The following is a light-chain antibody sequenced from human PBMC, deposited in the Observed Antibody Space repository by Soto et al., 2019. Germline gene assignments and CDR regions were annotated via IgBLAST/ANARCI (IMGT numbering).Light chain of an antibody. Sequence: QSVLTQPPSVSEAPRQRVTISCSGGISNIRKNSFNWYQQLPGQVPKLVIYFDDLLPSGPFDRFSGSKSGISASLAISDLHSDDEADYYCAAGEDSLNAYVSGPGTKV. V-gene: IGLV1-36*01. J-gene: IGLJ1*01. CDR3: AAGEDSLNAYV. CDR2: FDD. CDR1: ISNIRKNS.